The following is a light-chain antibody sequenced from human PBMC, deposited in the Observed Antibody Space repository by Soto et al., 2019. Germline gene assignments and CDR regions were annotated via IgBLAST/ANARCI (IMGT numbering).Light chain of an antibody. CDR2: AAS. J-gene: IGKJ5*01. V-gene: IGKV1-9*01. Sequence: DIQLTQSPSFLSPSIGESVTITCRASQVISTSLAWYQVKPGKDTKLLIYAASTLESGVTSRFSATVSGTEFSLTITSLQPEDFATYYCQQLFDSPITFGQGTRLEIK. CDR3: QQLFDSPIT. CDR1: QVISTS.